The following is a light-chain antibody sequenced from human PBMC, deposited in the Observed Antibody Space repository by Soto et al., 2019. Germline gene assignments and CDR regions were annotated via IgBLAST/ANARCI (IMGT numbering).Light chain of an antibody. V-gene: IGKV3-20*01. J-gene: IGKJ5*01. CDR2: GAS. Sequence: EIVLTQSPGTLSLSPGERATLSCRASQSVSSSYLAWYQQKPGQAPRLLIYGASSRATGITDRFSGSESGTDFTLTISRLEPEDFAVYYCQQYGRSRFTFGQGTRLEI. CDR1: QSVSSSY. CDR3: QQYGRSRFT.